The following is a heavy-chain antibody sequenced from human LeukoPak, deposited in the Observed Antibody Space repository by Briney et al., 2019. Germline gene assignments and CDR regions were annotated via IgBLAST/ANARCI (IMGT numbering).Heavy chain of an antibody. Sequence: PSETLSPTCTVSGGSISSYYWSWIRQPPGKGLEWIGYIYYSGSTNYNPSLKSRVTISVDTSKNQFSLKLSSVTAADTAVYYCARIQLWTKTYYYYYMDVWGKGTTVTVSS. CDR2: IYYSGST. V-gene: IGHV4-59*01. D-gene: IGHD5-18*01. J-gene: IGHJ6*03. CDR3: ARIQLWTKTYYYYYMDV. CDR1: GGSISSYY.